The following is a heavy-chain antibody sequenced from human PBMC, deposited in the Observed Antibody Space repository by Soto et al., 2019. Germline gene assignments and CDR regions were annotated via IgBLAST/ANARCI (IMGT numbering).Heavy chain of an antibody. V-gene: IGHV3-30-3*01. CDR2: ISYDGSNK. CDR1: GFTFSSYA. CDR3: ARGACSSTSCSFNWFDP. J-gene: IGHJ5*02. D-gene: IGHD2-2*01. Sequence: SLRLSCAASGFTFSSYAMHWVRQAPGKGLEWVAVISYDGSNKYYADSVKGRFTISRDNSKNTLYLQMNSLRAEDTAVYYCARGACSSTSCSFNWFDPWGQGTLVTVSS.